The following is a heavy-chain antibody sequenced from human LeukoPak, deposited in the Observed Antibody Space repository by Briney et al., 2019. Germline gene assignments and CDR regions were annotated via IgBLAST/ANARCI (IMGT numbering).Heavy chain of an antibody. CDR3: ASTTRPSGPFDP. V-gene: IGHV3-23*01. CDR1: GFTFSSYA. Sequence: GGSLRLSCAASGFTFSSYAMSWVRQAPGKGLEWVSAISGSGGSTYYADSVKGRFTISRDNSKNTLYLQMNSLRAEDTALYYCASTTRPSGPFDPWGQGTLVTVSS. CDR2: ISGSGGST. J-gene: IGHJ5*02. D-gene: IGHD1-26*01.